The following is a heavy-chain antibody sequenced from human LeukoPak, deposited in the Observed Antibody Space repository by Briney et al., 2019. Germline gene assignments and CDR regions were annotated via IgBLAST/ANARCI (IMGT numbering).Heavy chain of an antibody. Sequence: SETLSLTCAVYGGSFSGYYWSWIRQPPGKGLEWIGEINHSGSTNYNPSLKSRVTISGDTSKNQFSLKLSSVTAADTAVYYCARHRPTFSSRRVYNWFDPWGQGTLVTVSS. D-gene: IGHD6-13*01. CDR3: ARHRPTFSSRRVYNWFDP. CDR2: INHSGST. CDR1: GGSFSGYY. J-gene: IGHJ5*02. V-gene: IGHV4-34*01.